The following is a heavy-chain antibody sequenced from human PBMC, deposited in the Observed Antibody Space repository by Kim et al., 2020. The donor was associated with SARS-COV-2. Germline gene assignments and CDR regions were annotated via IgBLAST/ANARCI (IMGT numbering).Heavy chain of an antibody. V-gene: IGHV1-46*01. CDR1: GYTFTSYY. Sequence: ASVKVSCKASGYTFTSYYMHWVRQAPGQGLEWMGIINPSGGSTSYAQKFQGRVTMTRDTSTSTVYMELSSLRSEDTAVYYCASSMVADTPFDYWGQGTLVTVSS. D-gene: IGHD5-12*01. J-gene: IGHJ4*02. CDR2: INPSGGST. CDR3: ASSMVADTPFDY.